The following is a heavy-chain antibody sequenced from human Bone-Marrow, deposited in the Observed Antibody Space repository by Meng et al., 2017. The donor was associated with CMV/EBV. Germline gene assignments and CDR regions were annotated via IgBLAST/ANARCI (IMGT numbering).Heavy chain of an antibody. D-gene: IGHD3-10*01. J-gene: IGHJ4*02. Sequence: ASVKVSCKASGYTFINYHITWVRLAPRHGLEWMGWSRRNNHDTAYPQKFKGRVTVSIDTSTSTAYLKLTSLTSDDAAVYFCAGGGEENPWDFWGQGKLVNVHS. CDR3: AGGGEENPWDF. V-gene: IGHV1-18*01. CDR1: GYTFINYH. CDR2: SRRNNHDT.